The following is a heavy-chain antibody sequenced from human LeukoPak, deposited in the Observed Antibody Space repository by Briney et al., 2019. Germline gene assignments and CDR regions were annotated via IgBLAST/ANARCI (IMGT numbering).Heavy chain of an antibody. J-gene: IGHJ6*03. CDR2: ISQSGST. V-gene: IGHV4-34*01. CDR1: GGSFSFYY. CDR3: ARDRFDDRSGYYYHYYYYMDV. Sequence: PSETLSLTCGVSGGSFSFYYWSWIRQPPGKGLEWIGEISQSGSTNYNPSLKSRVNISLDTSENQFSLKLSSVTAADTAVYYCARDRFDDRSGYYYHYYYYMDVWGKGTTVTVSS. D-gene: IGHD3-22*01.